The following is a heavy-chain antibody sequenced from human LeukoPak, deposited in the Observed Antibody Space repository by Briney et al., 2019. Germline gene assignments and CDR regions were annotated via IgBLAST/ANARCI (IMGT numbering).Heavy chain of an antibody. CDR3: AKLPTPNGDYVWWFDP. D-gene: IGHD4-17*01. J-gene: IGHJ5*02. CDR1: GFTFSSYA. CDR2: ISGSGGST. Sequence: PGGSLRLSCAASGFTFSSYAMSWVRQAPGKGLEWVSAISGSGGSTYYADSVKGRFTISRDNSKNTLYLQMNSLRAEDTAVYYCAKLPTPNGDYVWWFDPWGQGTLVTVSS. V-gene: IGHV3-23*01.